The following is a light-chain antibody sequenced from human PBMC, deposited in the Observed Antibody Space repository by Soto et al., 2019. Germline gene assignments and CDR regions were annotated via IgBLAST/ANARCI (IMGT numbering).Light chain of an antibody. CDR3: QQYNSYSRT. CDR1: QSISSW. Sequence: IQITQSPSTLSSSVGDRVTMTCRASQSISSWLAWYQQKPGKAPKLLIYDASSLESGVPSRFSGSGSGTEFTLTIRSLQPDDFATYSCQQYNSYSRTFGQGTKVDI. CDR2: DAS. V-gene: IGKV1-5*01. J-gene: IGKJ1*01.